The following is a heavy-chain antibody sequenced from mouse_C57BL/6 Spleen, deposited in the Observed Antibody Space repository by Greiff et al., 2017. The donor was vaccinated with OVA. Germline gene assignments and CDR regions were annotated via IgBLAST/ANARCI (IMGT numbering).Heavy chain of an antibody. J-gene: IGHJ4*01. CDR1: GYTFTSYW. V-gene: IGHV1-55*01. D-gene: IGHD1-1*01. Sequence: QVQLQQPGAELVKPGASVKMSCKASGYTFTSYWITWVKQRPGQGLEWIGDIYPGSGSTNYNEKFKSKVTLTVDTSYSKAYLQLRSLTTENSAVYYDASVLTVGDAIDYWGQGTSVTVSS. CDR2: IYPGSGST. CDR3: ASVLTVGDAIDY.